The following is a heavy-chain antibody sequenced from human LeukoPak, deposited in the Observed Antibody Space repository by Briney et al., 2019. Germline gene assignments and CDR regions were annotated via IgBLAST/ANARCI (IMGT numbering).Heavy chain of an antibody. CDR1: GFTFSSYA. Sequence: GGSLRLSCAASGFTFSSYAMHWVRQAPGKGLEWVAVISYDGSNKYYADFVKGRFTISRDNSKNTLYLQMNSLRAEDTAVYYCAREASQLWLNKVDYWGQGTLVTVSS. V-gene: IGHV3-30-3*01. CDR3: AREASQLWLNKVDY. J-gene: IGHJ4*02. CDR2: ISYDGSNK. D-gene: IGHD5-18*01.